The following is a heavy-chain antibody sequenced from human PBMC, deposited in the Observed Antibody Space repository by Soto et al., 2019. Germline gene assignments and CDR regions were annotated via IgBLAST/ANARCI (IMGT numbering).Heavy chain of an antibody. Sequence: PGGSLRLSCAASGFTFSSYWMHWVRQAPGKGLVWVSRINPDGSATNYADSVKGRFTISRDNAKNTLYLQMNSLRAEDTAVFYCGRRGSDSPMAPGYWGQGTLVTVSS. CDR3: GRRGSDSPMAPGY. CDR2: INPDGSAT. J-gene: IGHJ4*02. CDR1: GFTFSSYW. V-gene: IGHV3-74*01. D-gene: IGHD5-18*01.